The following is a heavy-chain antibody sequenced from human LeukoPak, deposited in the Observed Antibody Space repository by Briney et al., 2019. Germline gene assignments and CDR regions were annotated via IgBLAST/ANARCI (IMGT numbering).Heavy chain of an antibody. D-gene: IGHD5-24*01. CDR3: ARHYGDGYNSDY. Sequence: GESLQISCKGSGYSFTSYWISWVRQMPGKGLEWMGRIDPSDSYTNYSPSFQGHVTISADKSISTAYLQWSSLTASDTAMYYCARHYGDGYNSDYWGQGTLVTVSS. CDR1: GYSFTSYW. V-gene: IGHV5-10-1*01. CDR2: IDPSDSYT. J-gene: IGHJ4*02.